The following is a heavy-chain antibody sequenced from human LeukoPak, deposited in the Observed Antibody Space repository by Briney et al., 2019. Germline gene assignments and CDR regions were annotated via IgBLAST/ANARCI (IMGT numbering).Heavy chain of an antibody. CDR1: GGSISSSSYY. CDR2: IYYSGST. V-gene: IGHV4-39*01. J-gene: IGHJ4*02. D-gene: IGHD5-18*01. CDR3: ARLGGRWDTAMGIDY. Sequence: PSETLSLTCTVSGGSISSSSYYWGWIRQPPGKGLEWIGSIYYSGSTYYNPSLKSRVTISVDTSKNQFSLKLSSVTAADTAVYYCARLGGRWDTAMGIDYWGQGTLVTVSS.